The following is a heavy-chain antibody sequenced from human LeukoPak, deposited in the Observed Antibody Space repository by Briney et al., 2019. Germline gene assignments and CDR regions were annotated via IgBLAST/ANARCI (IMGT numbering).Heavy chain of an antibody. D-gene: IGHD3-9*01. J-gene: IGHJ3*02. Sequence: PSETLSLTCVVYGESFSGYSWSWIRQPPGKGLEWIGYIYYSGSTNYNPSLKSRVTISVDTSKNQFSLKLSSVTAADTAVYYCARFGANYDILTGYSGFWAFDIWGQGTMVTVSS. V-gene: IGHV4-59*01. CDR2: IYYSGST. CDR3: ARFGANYDILTGYSGFWAFDI. CDR1: GESFSGYS.